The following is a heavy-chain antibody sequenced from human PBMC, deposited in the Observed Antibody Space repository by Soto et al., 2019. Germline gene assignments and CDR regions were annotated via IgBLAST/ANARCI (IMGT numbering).Heavy chain of an antibody. CDR2: IYWHDDK. V-gene: IGHV2-5*01. CDR1: GCSLSTSAAG. J-gene: IGHJ4*02. D-gene: IGHD1-20*01. Sequence: SGPTLVNPTPALTLTSSVSGCSLSTSAAGVGWIRQPPGRALEWLAVIYWHDDKRYSPSLKNRLTITKDTSKNQVVLTMTNMDPVDTATYYCVHRTYNTPNYFGHWGQGTLVTVSS. CDR3: VHRTYNTPNYFGH.